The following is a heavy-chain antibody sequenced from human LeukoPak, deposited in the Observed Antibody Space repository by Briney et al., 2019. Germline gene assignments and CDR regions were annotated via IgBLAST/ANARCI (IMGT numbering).Heavy chain of an antibody. J-gene: IGHJ4*02. CDR1: GFTFSSYA. CDR3: ARDLGDGYNFFDY. CDR2: ISYDGSNK. Sequence: GVSLRLSCAASGFTFSSYAMHWVRQAPGKGLEWVAVISYDGSNKYYADSVKGRFTISRDNSKNTLYLQMNSLRAEDTAVYYCARDLGDGYNFFDYWGQGTLVTVSS. D-gene: IGHD5-24*01. V-gene: IGHV3-30*01.